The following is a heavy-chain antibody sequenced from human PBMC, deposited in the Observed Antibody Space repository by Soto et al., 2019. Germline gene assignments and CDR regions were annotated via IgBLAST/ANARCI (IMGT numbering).Heavy chain of an antibody. V-gene: IGHV1-18*01. CDR1: GYTFTSYG. D-gene: IGHD5-12*01. Sequence: QVQLVQSGAEVKKPGASVKVSCKASGYTFTSYGISWVRQAPGQGLEWMGWISAYNGNTNYAPKLQGKVTMTTDTATSTAYMERRSLRSDDTALYYCARDDERNKYSGYESIYDAFDIWCQGTMVTVSS. CDR3: ARDDERNKYSGYESIYDAFDI. J-gene: IGHJ3*02. CDR2: ISAYNGNT.